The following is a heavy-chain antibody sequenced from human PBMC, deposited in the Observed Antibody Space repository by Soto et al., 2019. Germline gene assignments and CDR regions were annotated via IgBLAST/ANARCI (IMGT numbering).Heavy chain of an antibody. D-gene: IGHD2-21*02. CDR2: INHSGST. J-gene: IGHJ4*02. CDR3: ARHLGDLRGARFNY. V-gene: IGHV4-34*01. CDR1: GGSFSGYY. Sequence: SETLSLTCAVYGGSFSGYYWSWIRQPPGKGLEWIGEINHSGSTNYNPSLKSRVTISVDTSKNQFSLKLSSVTAADTAVYYCARHLGDLRGARFNYWGQGTLVTVSS.